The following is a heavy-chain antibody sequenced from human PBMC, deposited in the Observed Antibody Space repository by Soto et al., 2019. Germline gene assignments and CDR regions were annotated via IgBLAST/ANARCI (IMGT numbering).Heavy chain of an antibody. Sequence: QVQLQQWGAGLLKPSETLSLTCAVYGGSFSDFYWNFIRQPPGKGLEWIGEINHSGSTNYNPSLKRCVTILRDPAKKQFSLKLRAVTAADTAVYFCARGPRVVWVVPTAQRDVFDIWGQGTVVTVSS. V-gene: IGHV4-34*01. CDR3: ARGPRVVWVVPTAQRDVFDI. CDR1: GGSFSDFY. CDR2: INHSGST. D-gene: IGHD2-2*01. J-gene: IGHJ3*02.